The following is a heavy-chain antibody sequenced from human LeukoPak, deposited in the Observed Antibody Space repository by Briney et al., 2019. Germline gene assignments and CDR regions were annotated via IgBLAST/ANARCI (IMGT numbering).Heavy chain of an antibody. V-gene: IGHV4-59*01. Sequence: GLEWIRYIYYSGSTNYNPSPKSRVTISVDTSKNQFSLKLSSVTAADTAVYYCAREKGAARNFDYWGQGTLVTVSS. CDR2: IYYSGST. D-gene: IGHD1-26*01. CDR3: AREKGAARNFDY. J-gene: IGHJ4*02.